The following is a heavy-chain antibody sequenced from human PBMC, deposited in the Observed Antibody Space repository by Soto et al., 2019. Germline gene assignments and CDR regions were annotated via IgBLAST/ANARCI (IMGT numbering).Heavy chain of an antibody. Sequence: EVQVVESGGVVVQPGGSLRLSCAASGLTFSHFCMSWVRQAPGKGLEWVANINQDESEKYSVDSVGGRFSISRDNAKNSLYLQMNSLRAEDTAVYYCAREGHCSNGVCYPDYWGQGTLVTVSS. V-gene: IGHV3-7*01. CDR2: INQDESEK. CDR3: AREGHCSNGVCYPDY. J-gene: IGHJ4*02. CDR1: GLTFSHFC. D-gene: IGHD2-8*01.